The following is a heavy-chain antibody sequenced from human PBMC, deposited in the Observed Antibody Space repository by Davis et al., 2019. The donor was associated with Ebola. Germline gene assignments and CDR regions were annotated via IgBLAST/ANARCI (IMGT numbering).Heavy chain of an antibody. CDR2: IIPIFGTA. D-gene: IGHD6-13*01. CDR1: GGTFSSYA. CDR3: ARQQQLVRYYYYGMDV. Sequence: AASVKVSCKASGGTFSSYAISWVRQAPGQGLEWMGGIIPIFGTANYAQKFQGRVTMTRNTSISTAYMELSSLRSEDTAVYYCARQQQLVRYYYYGMDVWGQGTTVTVSS. V-gene: IGHV1-69*05. J-gene: IGHJ6*02.